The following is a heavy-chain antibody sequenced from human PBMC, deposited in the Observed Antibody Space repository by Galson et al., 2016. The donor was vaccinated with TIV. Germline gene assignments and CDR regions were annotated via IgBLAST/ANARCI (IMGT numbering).Heavy chain of an antibody. D-gene: IGHD6-19*01. Sequence: SLRLSCAASGFTFSSYGMHWVRQTPGKGLEWVAIISYDRSDIYNGDSVKGRFTVTRDNSKTNLYLQMNSLTAEDTAVYYCARQGQSYFFDYWGQGTVVTVSS. J-gene: IGHJ4*02. CDR3: ARQGQSYFFDY. CDR1: GFTFSSYG. V-gene: IGHV3-33*01. CDR2: ISYDRSDI.